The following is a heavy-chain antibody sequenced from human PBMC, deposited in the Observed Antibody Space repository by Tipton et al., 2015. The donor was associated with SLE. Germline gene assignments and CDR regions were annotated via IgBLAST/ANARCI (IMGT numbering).Heavy chain of an antibody. J-gene: IGHJ4*01. CDR2: IYHTGNT. CDR1: GGSFSGYY. Sequence: TLSLTCAVYGGSFSGYYWSWIRQPPGKGLEWIGYIYHTGNTNYNPSLTSRATISMDTSKNQFSLRLISVTAADTAVYFCARAWDLGPSDHWGHGTLVTVS. V-gene: IGHV4-34*11. D-gene: IGHD1-26*01. CDR3: ARAWDLGPSDH.